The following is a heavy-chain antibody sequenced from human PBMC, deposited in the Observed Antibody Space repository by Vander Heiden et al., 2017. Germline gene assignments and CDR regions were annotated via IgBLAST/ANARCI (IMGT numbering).Heavy chain of an antibody. J-gene: IGHJ4*02. CDR1: EFPFLAAW. V-gene: IGHV3-15*01. CDR2: VKSKANGWTR. CDR3: TTVGSSWNFDY. D-gene: IGHD6-13*01. Sequence: DVQLVASGAGLVQPVGSLSLSFVASEFPFLAAWMTWVRQATGKGLEWVGPVKSKANGWTRDHAAPVKGRFTISRDDLKNTLYLQMNSLTIEDTAVYYCTTVGSSWNFDYWGQGTLVTVSS.